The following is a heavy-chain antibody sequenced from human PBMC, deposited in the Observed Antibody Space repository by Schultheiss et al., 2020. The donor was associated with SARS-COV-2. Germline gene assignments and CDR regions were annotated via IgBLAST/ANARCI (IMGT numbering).Heavy chain of an antibody. Sequence: SETLSLTCAVSGYSISSGYYWGWIRQPPGKGLEWIGYIYYSGSTNYNPSLKSRVTISVDTSKNQFSLKLSSVTAADTAVYYCARGLSQLLLSYFDYWGQGTLVTVSS. CDR3: ARGLSQLLLSYFDY. D-gene: IGHD2-2*01. V-gene: IGHV4-38-2*01. J-gene: IGHJ4*02. CDR1: GYSISSGYY. CDR2: IYYSGST.